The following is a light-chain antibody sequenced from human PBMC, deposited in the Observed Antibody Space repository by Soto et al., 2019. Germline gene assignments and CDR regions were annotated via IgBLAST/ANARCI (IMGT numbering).Light chain of an antibody. CDR3: QQYVTSSWT. J-gene: IGKJ1*01. V-gene: IGKV3-20*01. CDR2: GAS. CDR1: QSISSIF. Sequence: EIVLTQSPGTLSLSPGERATLSCRASQSISSIFLARYQQRPGQSPRLIIYGASSRATGIPDRFSGSGSGTDFTLTISRLDLEDSAFYYCQQYVTSSWTLGQGTKVDIK.